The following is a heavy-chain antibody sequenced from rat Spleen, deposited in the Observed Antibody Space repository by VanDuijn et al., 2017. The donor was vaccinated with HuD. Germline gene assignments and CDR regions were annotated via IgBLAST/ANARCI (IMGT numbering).Heavy chain of an antibody. CDR2: IWTGGNT. CDR3: ARDGYWFAY. Sequence: QVQLKESGPGLVQPSQTLSLTCTVSGFSLTSYHVHWVRQPSGKGLEWMGVIWTGGNTEYNSPLKSRLSITRDTSKSQVFLKMSSLKTEDTATYYCARDGYWFAYWGQGTLVTVSS. D-gene: IGHD1-12*03. J-gene: IGHJ3*01. V-gene: IGHV2-30*01. CDR1: GFSLTSYH.